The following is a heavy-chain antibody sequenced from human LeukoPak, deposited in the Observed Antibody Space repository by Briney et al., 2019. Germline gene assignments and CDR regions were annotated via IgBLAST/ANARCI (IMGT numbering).Heavy chain of an antibody. J-gene: IGHJ4*02. CDR3: ARGRGLTLSYHYFDY. D-gene: IGHD3-10*01. CDR1: GSTFSSYD. Sequence: GGSLRLSCAASGSTFSSYDMHWVRQAPGRGLEWVSYISSGSSTTYYADSVKGRFTISRDNAKNSLYLQVNSLRDEDTAVYYCARGRGLTLSYHYFDYWGQGTLVTVSS. CDR2: ISSGSSTT. V-gene: IGHV3-48*02.